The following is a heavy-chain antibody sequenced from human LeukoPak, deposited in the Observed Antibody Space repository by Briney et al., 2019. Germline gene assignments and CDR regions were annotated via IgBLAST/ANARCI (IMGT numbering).Heavy chain of an antibody. CDR2: IYTSGST. CDR1: GGSISSGSYY. CDR3: AREGYYDSSGYQGNLLDY. D-gene: IGHD3-22*01. V-gene: IGHV4-61*02. J-gene: IGHJ4*02. Sequence: SQTLPLTCTVSGGSISSGSYYWSWIRQPAGKGLEWIGRIYTSGSTNYNPSLKSRVTISVDTSKNQFSLKLSSVTAADTAVYYCAREGYYDSSGYQGNLLDYWGQGTLVTVSS.